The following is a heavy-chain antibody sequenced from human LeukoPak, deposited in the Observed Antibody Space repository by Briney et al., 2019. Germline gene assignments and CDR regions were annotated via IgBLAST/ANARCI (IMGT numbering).Heavy chain of an antibody. D-gene: IGHD5-24*01. CDR2: ISSDGTYI. Sequence: GGSLRLSRAASGFTFSSYAMTWVRQAPGKGLEWVSAISSDGTYIYYGDSVKGRFTSSRDNSKSTLYLQMSNLRAEDTAVYFCAKNRATGLAFYDYWGQGTQVTVSS. CDR1: GFTFSSYA. CDR3: AKNRATGLAFYDY. V-gene: IGHV3-23*01. J-gene: IGHJ4*02.